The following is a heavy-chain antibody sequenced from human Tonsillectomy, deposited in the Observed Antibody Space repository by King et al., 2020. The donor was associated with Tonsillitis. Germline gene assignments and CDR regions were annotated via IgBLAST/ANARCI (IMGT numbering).Heavy chain of an antibody. CDR2: ISYDGSNK. V-gene: IGHV3-30*18. Sequence: QLVQSGGGVVQPGRSLRLSCAASGFTFSSYGMHWVRQAPGKGLEWVAVISYDGSNKYYADSVKGRFTISRDNSKNTLYLQMNSLRAEDTAVYYCAKDKSLSAYYYYYCGMDVWGQGATVTVSS. CDR3: AKDKSLSAYYYYYCGMDV. CDR1: GFTFSSYG. J-gene: IGHJ6*02.